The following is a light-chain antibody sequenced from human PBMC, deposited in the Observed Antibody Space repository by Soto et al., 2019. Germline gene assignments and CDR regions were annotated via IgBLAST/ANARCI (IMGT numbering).Light chain of an antibody. CDR2: DVS. V-gene: IGLV2-14*01. CDR3: SAYTGGSTVL. J-gene: IGLJ2*01. CDR1: SSDFGGYNY. Sequence: QSVLTQPASVSGSPGQSITISCTGTSSDFGGYNYVSWYQQHPGKAPKLMIYDVSNRPSGVSNRFSGSKSVNTASLTISGLQPEDDADYYCSAYTGGSTVLFGGGTKVTVL.